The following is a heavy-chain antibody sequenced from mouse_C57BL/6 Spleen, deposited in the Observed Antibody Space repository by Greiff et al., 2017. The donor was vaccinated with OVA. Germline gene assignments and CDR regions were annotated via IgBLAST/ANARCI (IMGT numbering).Heavy chain of an antibody. Sequence: VQLKQSGPVLVKPGASVKMSCKASGYTFTDYYMNWVKQSHGKSLEWIGVINPYNGGTSYNQKFKGKATLTVDKSSSTAYMELNSLTSEDSAVYYCARGDYYGSSYDWFAYWGQGTLVTVSA. CDR1: GYTFTDYY. J-gene: IGHJ3*01. CDR3: ARGDYYGSSYDWFAY. V-gene: IGHV1-19*01. CDR2: INPYNGGT. D-gene: IGHD1-1*01.